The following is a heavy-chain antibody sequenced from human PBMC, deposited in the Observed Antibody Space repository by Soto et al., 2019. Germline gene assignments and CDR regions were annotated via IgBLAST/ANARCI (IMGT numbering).Heavy chain of an antibody. V-gene: IGHV3-15*01. Sequence: EVQVVESGGGLVRPGGSLRLSCVGTGFIFPNAWMTWVRQAPGEGLEWVGRIKSKVDGGTTDCAAPVKDRFTISRDDSKNTVFLQMNNLRSEDTGVYYCSTVLVEMRTLQAYWGRGTLVSVSS. D-gene: IGHD1-26*01. CDR2: IKSKVDGGTT. J-gene: IGHJ4*02. CDR1: GFIFPNAW. CDR3: STVLVEMRTLQAY.